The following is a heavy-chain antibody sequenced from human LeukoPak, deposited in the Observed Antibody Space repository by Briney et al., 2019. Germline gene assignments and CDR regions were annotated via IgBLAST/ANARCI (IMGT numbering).Heavy chain of an antibody. J-gene: IGHJ4*02. CDR1: GFTFSSYA. CDR2: ISGSGGST. V-gene: IGHV3-23*01. CDR3: AKDQGSGSVFDY. D-gene: IGHD1-26*01. Sequence: GASLRLPCAASGFTFSSYAMSWVRQAPGKGLEWVSAISGSGGSTYYADSVKGRFTISRDNSKNTLYLQMNSLRAEDTAVYYCAKDQGSGSVFDYWGQGTLVTVSS.